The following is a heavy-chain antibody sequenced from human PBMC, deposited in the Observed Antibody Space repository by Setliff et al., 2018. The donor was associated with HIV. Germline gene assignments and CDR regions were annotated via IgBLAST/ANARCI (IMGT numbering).Heavy chain of an antibody. Sequence: ASVKVSCKTSGYTFINYGITWVRQAPGQGLEWMGWISPYNDYTNYEQSLQGRVRMTTDTSTRTAYMDLRSLRSTDTAVYYCARTDRLVFDYWGRGMLVTVSA. CDR3: ARTDRLVFDY. J-gene: IGHJ4*02. V-gene: IGHV1-18*04. CDR1: GYTFINYG. CDR2: ISPYNDYT. D-gene: IGHD4-17*01.